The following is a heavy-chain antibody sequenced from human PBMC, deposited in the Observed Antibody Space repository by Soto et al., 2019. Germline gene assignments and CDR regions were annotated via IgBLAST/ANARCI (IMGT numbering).Heavy chain of an antibody. CDR2: IYYSGST. CDR1: GGSINDFY. Sequence: SETLSLTCTVSGGSINDFYWSWIRQPPGEGLEWIGYIYYSGSTDYNPSLKGRVTISVDTSKNQFSLKLRSVTAADTAVYYCVRGETKAHFDYWGQGILVTGS. D-gene: IGHD3-16*01. CDR3: VRGETKAHFDY. V-gene: IGHV4-59*01. J-gene: IGHJ4*02.